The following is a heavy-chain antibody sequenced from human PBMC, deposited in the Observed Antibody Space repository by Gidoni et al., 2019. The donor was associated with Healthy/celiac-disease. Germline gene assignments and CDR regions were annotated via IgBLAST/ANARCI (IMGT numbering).Heavy chain of an antibody. CDR2: IKQDGSGK. V-gene: IGHV3-7*03. J-gene: IGHJ6*02. Sequence: EVQLVESGGGLVQPGGSLRLSCAASGFTFSSYWMSWVRQAPGEGLGWVANIKQDGSGKYYVDSVKGRFTISRDNAKNSLYLQMNSLRAEDTAVYYCARVFIDGMDVWGQGTTVTVSS. D-gene: IGHD1-26*01. CDR3: ARVFIDGMDV. CDR1: GFTFSSYW.